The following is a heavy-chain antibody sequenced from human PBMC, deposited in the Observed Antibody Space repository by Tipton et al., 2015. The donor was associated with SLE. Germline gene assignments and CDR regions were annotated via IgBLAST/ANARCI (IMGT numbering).Heavy chain of an antibody. J-gene: IGHJ4*02. CDR1: GGSFSVYY. CDR2: INHSGST. V-gene: IGHV4-34*01. Sequence: TLSLTCAVYGGSFSVYYWDWIRQPPGKGLEWIGEINHSGSTNYNPSLKSRVTISVDTSKNQFSLKLSSVTAADTAVYYCARGWANWGQGTLVTVSS. D-gene: IGHD3-16*01. CDR3: ARGWAN.